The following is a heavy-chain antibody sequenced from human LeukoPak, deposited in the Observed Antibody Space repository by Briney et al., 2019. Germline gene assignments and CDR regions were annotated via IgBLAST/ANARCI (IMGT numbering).Heavy chain of an antibody. CDR1: GFSLSTRGVG. D-gene: IGHD2-15*01. CDR2: IYWDDDK. J-gene: IGHJ4*02. V-gene: IGHV2-5*02. Sequence: ESGPTLAKPTQTLTLTFTFSGFSLSTRGVGVGWIRQPPGKALEWLALIYWDDDKRYIPSLKSRLTITKDTSKNQVVLTMINMDPVDTAIYCGAHRRSGIYFDYWGQGTLVTVSS. CDR3: AHRRSGIYFDY.